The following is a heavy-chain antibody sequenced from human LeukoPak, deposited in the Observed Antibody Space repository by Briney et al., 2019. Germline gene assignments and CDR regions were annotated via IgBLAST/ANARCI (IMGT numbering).Heavy chain of an antibody. V-gene: IGHV3-7*01. D-gene: IGHD1-14*01. CDR1: GFSVSHHW. CDR2: IKKDGSEK. Sequence: GGSLRLSCAASGFSVSHHWMSWVRQAPGKGLEWVANIKKDGSEKYYGDPVEGRFTFSRDNAKNSVYLQMNSVRAEGTAVYYCARGIIGDNYYGLDVWGQGTTVTVSS. CDR3: ARGIIGDNYYGLDV. J-gene: IGHJ6*02.